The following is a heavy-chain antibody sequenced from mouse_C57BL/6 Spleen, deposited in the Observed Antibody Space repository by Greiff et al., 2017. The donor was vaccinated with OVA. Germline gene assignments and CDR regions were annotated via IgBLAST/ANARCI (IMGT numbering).Heavy chain of an antibody. J-gene: IGHJ1*03. V-gene: IGHV1-9*01. CDR3: ARPGGITTVVATENWYFDV. D-gene: IGHD1-1*01. Sequence: VQLQQSGAELMKPGASVKLSCKATGYTFTGYWIEWVKQRPGHGLEWIGEILPGSGSTNYNEKFKGKATLTADKSSHTASMQLSSLTTEDSAIYYCARPGGITTVVATENWYFDVWGTGTTVTVSS. CDR2: ILPGSGST. CDR1: GYTFTGYW.